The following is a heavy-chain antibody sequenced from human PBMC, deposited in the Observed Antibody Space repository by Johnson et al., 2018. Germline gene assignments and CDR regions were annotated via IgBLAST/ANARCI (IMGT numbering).Heavy chain of an antibody. Sequence: VQLVQSGGGLVQPGGSLRLSCAASGFTFSSYDMHWVRQATGKGLEWVSAIGTAGDTYYPGSVKGRFTISRENAKNSLYLQMNSLRAGDTAVYYCARARPRGYRYGTDAFDIWGQGTMVTVSS. CDR2: IGTAGDT. D-gene: IGHD5-18*01. V-gene: IGHV3-13*01. CDR1: GFTFSSYD. J-gene: IGHJ3*02. CDR3: ARARPRGYRYGTDAFDI.